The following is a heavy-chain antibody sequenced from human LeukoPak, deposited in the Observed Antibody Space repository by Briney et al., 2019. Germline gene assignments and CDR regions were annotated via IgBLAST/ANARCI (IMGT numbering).Heavy chain of an antibody. J-gene: IGHJ4*02. V-gene: IGHV3-23*01. Sequence: GSLRLSCAASGFTFSSNAMSWVRQAPGKGLEWVSAISGSGGSTYYADSVKGRFTISRDSSKNTLYLQMNSLRAEDTAVYYCAKDLAYCGGDCYTGLDYWGQGTLVTVSS. CDR2: ISGSGGST. D-gene: IGHD2-21*01. CDR1: GFTFSSNA. CDR3: AKDLAYCGGDCYTGLDY.